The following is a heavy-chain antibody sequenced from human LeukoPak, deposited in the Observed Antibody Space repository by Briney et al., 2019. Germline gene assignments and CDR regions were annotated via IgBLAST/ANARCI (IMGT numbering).Heavy chain of an antibody. D-gene: IGHD3-16*01. V-gene: IGHV3-21*01. CDR3: AREEEAGGRNYFDY. Sequence: PGGSLRLSCAASGFTFSSYSMNWVRQAPEKGLEWGSSISSSSSYIYYADSVKGRFTISRDNAKNSLYLQMNSLRAEDTAVYYCAREEEAGGRNYFDYWGQGTLVTVSS. CDR1: GFTFSSYS. J-gene: IGHJ4*02. CDR2: ISSSSSYI.